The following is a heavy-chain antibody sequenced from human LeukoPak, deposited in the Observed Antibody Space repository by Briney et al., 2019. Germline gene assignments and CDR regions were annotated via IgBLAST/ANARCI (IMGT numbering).Heavy chain of an antibody. CDR3: ARESYSYRYYYYYYMDV. V-gene: IGHV3-21*01. CDR1: GFTFSSYS. D-gene: IGHD5-18*01. Sequence: GGSLRLSCAASGFTFSSYSMNWVRQAPGKGLEWVSSISSSSSYIYYADSVKGRFTISRDNAKNSLYLQMNSLRAEDTAVYYCARESYSYRYYYYYYMDVWAKGTTVTVSS. CDR2: ISSSSSYI. J-gene: IGHJ6*03.